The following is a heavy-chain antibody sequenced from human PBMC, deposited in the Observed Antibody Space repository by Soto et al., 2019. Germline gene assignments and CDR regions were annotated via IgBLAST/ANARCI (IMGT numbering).Heavy chain of an antibody. CDR3: ARDLRTTRAVPPRRETYGWVDP. J-gene: IGHJ5*02. CDR1: GGTFTYYG. D-gene: IGHD3-22*01. Sequence: QVQLVQSGAEVKRPGSSVKLSCKASGGTFTYYGISWVRQAPGQGLEWMGGIIPIIGPATYAQKFQGRLTITADQSTRTAYMELSSLGSEDTALYYCARDLRTTRAVPPRRETYGWVDPWGQGTLVTVSS. CDR2: IIPIIGPA. V-gene: IGHV1-69*01.